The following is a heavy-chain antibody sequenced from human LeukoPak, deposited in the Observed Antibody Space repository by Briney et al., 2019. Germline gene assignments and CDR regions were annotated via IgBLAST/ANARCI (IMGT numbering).Heavy chain of an antibody. J-gene: IGHJ4*02. V-gene: IGHV3-30*03. CDR1: GFTFSSYW. Sequence: GGSLRLSCAASGFTFSSYWMSWVRQAPGKGLEWVAIASYDGSKKNYADSVQGRFTISRDNAKNTLYLQLNSLRGEDTAVYYCARDGISRGSGSYLDLWGQGTLVTVSS. D-gene: IGHD3-10*01. CDR2: ASYDGSKK. CDR3: ARDGISRGSGSYLDL.